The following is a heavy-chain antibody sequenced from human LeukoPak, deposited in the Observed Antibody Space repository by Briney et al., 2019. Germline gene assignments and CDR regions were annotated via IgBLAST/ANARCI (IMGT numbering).Heavy chain of an antibody. Sequence: ASVKVSCKASGGTFSSYAISWVRQAPGQGLEWMGRIIPILGIANYAQKFQGRVTITADKSTSTAYMELSSLRSEDTAVYYCARGIVDIVVVPAARGMSYYYMDVWGKGTTVTVSS. CDR2: IIPILGIA. D-gene: IGHD2-2*01. J-gene: IGHJ6*03. V-gene: IGHV1-69*04. CDR3: ARGIVDIVVVPAARGMSYYYMDV. CDR1: GGTFSSYA.